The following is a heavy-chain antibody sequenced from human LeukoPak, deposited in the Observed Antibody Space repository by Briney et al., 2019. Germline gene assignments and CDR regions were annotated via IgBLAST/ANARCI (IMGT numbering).Heavy chain of an antibody. CDR1: GGSISSGGYY. CDR2: IHNSGST. J-gene: IGHJ5*02. Sequence: SETLSLTCTVSGGSISSGGYYWSWIRQPPGQGLEWIGYIHNSGSTKYNASLKSRLTISVDTSKNQFSLEVTSVTAADTAVYYCARTNYGDYNWFDPWGQGTLVTVSS. CDR3: ARTNYGDYNWFDP. V-gene: IGHV4-61*08. D-gene: IGHD4-17*01.